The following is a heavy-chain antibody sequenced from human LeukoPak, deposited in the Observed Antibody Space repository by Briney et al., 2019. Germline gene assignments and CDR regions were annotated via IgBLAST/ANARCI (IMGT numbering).Heavy chain of an antibody. J-gene: IGHJ4*02. D-gene: IGHD3-22*01. V-gene: IGHV4-59*08. Sequence: PSETLSLTCTVSGGSISSYYWSWIRQPPGKGLEWIGYIYYSGSTNYNPSLKSRVTISVDTSKNQFSLKLSSVTAADTAVYYCAGLGVYYGPFDYWGQGTLVTVSS. CDR1: GGSISSYY. CDR2: IYYSGST. CDR3: AGLGVYYGPFDY.